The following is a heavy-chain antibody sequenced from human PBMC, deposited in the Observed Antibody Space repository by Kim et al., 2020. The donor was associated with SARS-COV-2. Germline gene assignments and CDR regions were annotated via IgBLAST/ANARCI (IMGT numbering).Heavy chain of an antibody. Sequence: YVDSVKGRFTISRDNAKNSLYLQMNSLRAEDTAVYYCASANFDWLFPVDYWGQGTLVTVSS. V-gene: IGHV3-7*03. D-gene: IGHD3-9*01. CDR3: ASANFDWLFPVDY. J-gene: IGHJ4*02.